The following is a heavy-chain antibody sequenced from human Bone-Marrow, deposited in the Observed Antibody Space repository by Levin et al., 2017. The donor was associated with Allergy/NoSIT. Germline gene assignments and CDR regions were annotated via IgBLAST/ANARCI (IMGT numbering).Heavy chain of an antibody. CDR1: GTSVNSGSNH. Sequence: SETLSLTCTVSGTSVNSGSNHWSWIRQSPGKGLEWIGYIDYSGGTNYNPSLRSRVTISADTSKNQFSLNLRSVTAADTAVYYCARDLDYYYYMDVWGKGTTVTVSS. V-gene: IGHV4-61*01. J-gene: IGHJ6*03. CDR3: ARDLDYYYYMDV. CDR2: IDYSGGT.